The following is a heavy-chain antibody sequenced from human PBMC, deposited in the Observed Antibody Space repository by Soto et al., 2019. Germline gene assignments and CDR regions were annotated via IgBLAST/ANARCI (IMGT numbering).Heavy chain of an antibody. V-gene: IGHV3-33*01. D-gene: IGHD3-22*01. CDR3: ARDSSGYYSLDY. Sequence: ESVGGVVQPGRSLRLSCAASGFTFSSYGMHWVRQAPGKGLEWVAVIWYDGSNKYYADSVKGRFTISRDNSKNTLYLQMNSLRAEDTAVYYCARDSSGYYSLDYWGQGTLVTVSS. CDR1: GFTFSSYG. J-gene: IGHJ4*02. CDR2: IWYDGSNK.